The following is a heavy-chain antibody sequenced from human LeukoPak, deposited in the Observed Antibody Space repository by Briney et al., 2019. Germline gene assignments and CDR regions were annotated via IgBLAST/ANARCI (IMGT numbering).Heavy chain of an antibody. CDR1: GFTFSSSD. CDR3: ALRIEVTGALCFDS. V-gene: IGHV3-23*01. CDR2: INGNGGRA. J-gene: IGHJ4*02. D-gene: IGHD6-19*01. Sequence: GGSLRLSCAASGFTFSSSDMHWVRQAPGKWLEWVSAINGNGGRAYYADSVKGRFTISRDNSKNTLYLQMNSLRAEDTAVYYCALRIEVTGALCFDSWGQGTLVTVSS.